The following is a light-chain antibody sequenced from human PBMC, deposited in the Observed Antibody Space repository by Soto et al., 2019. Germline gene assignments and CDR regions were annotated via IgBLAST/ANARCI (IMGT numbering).Light chain of an antibody. J-gene: IGKJ1*01. CDR1: QSVNKY. CDR2: DAS. V-gene: IGKV3-11*01. Sequence: EIVLTQSPATLSLSPGERATLPCRASQSVNKYLAWYRQKPGQPPRLLIYDASYRATGIPDRFSGSGSGTDFTLTISRLEPEDFAVYYCQRFGTSPPWTFGQGTQVDI. CDR3: QRFGTSPPWT.